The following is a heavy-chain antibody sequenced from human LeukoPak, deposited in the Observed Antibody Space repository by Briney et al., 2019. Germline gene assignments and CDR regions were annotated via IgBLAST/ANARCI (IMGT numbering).Heavy chain of an antibody. J-gene: IGHJ4*02. D-gene: IGHD3-22*01. CDR1: GYTFTSCG. CDR2: ISAYNGNT. CDR3: ARARNYYDSSGYYYW. V-gene: IGHV1-18*01. Sequence: ASVKVSCKASGYTFTSCGISWVRQAPGQGLEWMGWISAYNGNTNYAQKLQGRVTMTTDTSTSTAYMELRSLRSDDTAVYYCARARNYYDSSGYYYWWGQGTLVTVSS.